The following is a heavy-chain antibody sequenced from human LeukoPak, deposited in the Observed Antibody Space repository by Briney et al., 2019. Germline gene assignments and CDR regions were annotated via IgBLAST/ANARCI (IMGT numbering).Heavy chain of an antibody. D-gene: IGHD4-23*01. J-gene: IGHJ5*02. CDR1: GDSVASGGYY. CDR3: ARGGRVRNWFDP. CDR2: IYYSVST. Sequence: PSETLSLTCTVSGDSVASGGYYWNWIRQPPGKGLEWIGYIYYSVSTNYNLSLKSRVTISVDTSENQFSLKLTSMTAADTAVYYCARGGRVRNWFDPWGQGTLVTVSS. V-gene: IGHV4-61*08.